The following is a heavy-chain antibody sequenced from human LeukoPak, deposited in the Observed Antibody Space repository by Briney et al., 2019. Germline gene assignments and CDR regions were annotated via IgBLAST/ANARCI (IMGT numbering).Heavy chain of an antibody. V-gene: IGHV3-7*01. CDR1: GFTFSSYA. CDR3: TREYCSGTSCYGYFDY. Sequence: GGSLRLSCAASGFTFSSYAMSWVRQAPGKGLEWVANTKQDGSHIFYVDSVKRRLTISRDTAKNSLSLQMNSLRAEDTAVYYCTREYCSGTSCYGYFDYWGQGTLVTVSS. J-gene: IGHJ4*02. CDR2: TKQDGSHI. D-gene: IGHD2-2*01.